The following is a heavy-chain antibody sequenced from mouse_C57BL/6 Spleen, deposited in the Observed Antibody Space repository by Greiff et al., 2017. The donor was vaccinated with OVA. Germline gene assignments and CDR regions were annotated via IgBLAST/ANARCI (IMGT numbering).Heavy chain of an antibody. D-gene: IGHD1-1*01. CDR2: INYDGSST. V-gene: IGHV5-16*01. J-gene: IGHJ1*03. CDR1: GFTFSDYY. CDR3: AREGGSSQYWYFDV. Sequence: EVKLVESEGGLVQPGRSMKLSCTASGFTFSDYYMAWVRQVPEKGLEWVANINYDGSSTYYLDSLKSRFIISRDNAKNILYLQMSSLKSEDTATYYCAREGGSSQYWYFDVWGTGTTVTVSS.